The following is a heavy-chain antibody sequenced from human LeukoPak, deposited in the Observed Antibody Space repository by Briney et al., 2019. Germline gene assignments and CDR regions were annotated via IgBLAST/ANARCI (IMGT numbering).Heavy chain of an antibody. J-gene: IGHJ4*02. CDR3: ARARVGATSPFDY. Sequence: GGSLRLSCAASGFTFDDYAMHWVRQAPGKGLEWVSGISWNSGSIGYADSVKGRFTISRDNAKNTLYLQMNSLRAEDTAVYYCARARVGATSPFDYWGQGTLVTVSS. CDR1: GFTFDDYA. V-gene: IGHV3-9*01. D-gene: IGHD1-26*01. CDR2: ISWNSGSI.